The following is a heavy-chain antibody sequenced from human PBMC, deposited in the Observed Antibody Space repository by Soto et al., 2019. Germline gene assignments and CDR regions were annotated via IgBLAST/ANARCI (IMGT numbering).Heavy chain of an antibody. CDR1: GFTFSSYA. CDR3: AKEGVLLWFGESDAFDI. CDR2: ISGSGGST. V-gene: IGHV3-23*01. J-gene: IGHJ3*02. Sequence: EVQLLESGGGLVQPGGSLRLSCAASGFTFSSYAMSWVRQAPGKGLEWDSAISGSGGSTYYADSVKGRFTISRDNSKNTLYLQMNSLRAEDTAVYYCAKEGVLLWFGESDAFDIWGQGTMVTVSS. D-gene: IGHD3-10*01.